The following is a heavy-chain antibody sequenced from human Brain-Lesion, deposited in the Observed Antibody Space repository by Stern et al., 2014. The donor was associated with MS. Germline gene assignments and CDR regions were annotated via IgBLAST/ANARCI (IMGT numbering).Heavy chain of an antibody. CDR2: INPNTRGT. D-gene: IGHD3-3*01. Sequence: VQLLESGAEVKKPGASVKVSCKTSGYIFTGYYIHWVRQAPGQGLEWMAWINPNTRGTKYAQKFQGRVTMSRDTSISTAYVELSSLTSDDTAVYYCARDQRGITIFGVVTDYYYLGMDVWGQGTTVTVSS. CDR3: ARDQRGITIFGVVTDYYYLGMDV. J-gene: IGHJ6*02. V-gene: IGHV1-2*02. CDR1: GYIFTGYY.